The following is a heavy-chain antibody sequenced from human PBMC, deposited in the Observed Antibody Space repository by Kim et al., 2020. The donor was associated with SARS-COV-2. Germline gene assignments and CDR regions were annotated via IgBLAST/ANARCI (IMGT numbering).Heavy chain of an antibody. CDR2: ISYSGIT. D-gene: IGHD6-6*01. CDR1: GGSISSYGYY. CDR3: ARLGEYTSSHDTFDA. Sequence: SELSLTCSVSGGSISSYGYYWGWIRQPPGKGLEWIGSISYSGITHYNPSLESRLTMSVDASNNQFSLRLNSVTAADTAVYYCARLGEYTSSHDTFDAWG. V-gene: IGHV4-39*01. J-gene: IGHJ3*01.